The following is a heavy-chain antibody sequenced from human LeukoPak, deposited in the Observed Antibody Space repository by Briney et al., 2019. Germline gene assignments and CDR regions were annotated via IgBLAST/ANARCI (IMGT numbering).Heavy chain of an antibody. J-gene: IGHJ4*02. V-gene: IGHV1-8*01. CDR1: GYTFTSYD. CDR3: AREGAGYYDLDY. CDR2: MNPNSGNT. D-gene: IGHD3-22*01. Sequence: ASVKVSCKASGYTFTSYDTNWVRQATGQGLEWMGWMNPNSGNTGYAQKFQGRVTITRNTSISTAYMELSSLRSEDTAVYYCAREGAGYYDLDYWGQGTLVTVSS.